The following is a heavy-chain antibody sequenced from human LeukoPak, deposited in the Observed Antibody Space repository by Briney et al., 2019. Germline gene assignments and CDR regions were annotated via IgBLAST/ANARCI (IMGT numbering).Heavy chain of an antibody. J-gene: IGHJ5*02. CDR3: ARGHYDFNA. Sequence: SETLSLTCTVSGGSIINTYWSWIRQASGKGLEWIAYMFSSGGHTNYNPFLKSRVTMSIDTSNNQFSLTLTSVTAADTAVYSCARGHYDFNAWGQGILVTVSS. CDR2: MFSSGGHT. V-gene: IGHV4-59*08. CDR1: GGSIINTY. D-gene: IGHD3-3*01.